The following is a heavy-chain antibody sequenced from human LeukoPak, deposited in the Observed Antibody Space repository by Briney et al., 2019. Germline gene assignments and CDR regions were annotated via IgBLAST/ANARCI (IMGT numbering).Heavy chain of an antibody. CDR3: ARIKWSAAND. J-gene: IGHJ4*02. D-gene: IGHD6-13*01. V-gene: IGHV1-2*02. Sequence: ASMKVSCKASGYTFTGYYIHWVRQAPGQGLEWMGWINPNNGDTNFDPKFQGRLTLSRGTSISTAYMELGRLRSDDTAVYYCARIKWSAANDWGQGTLVSVSS. CDR1: GYTFTGYY. CDR2: INPNNGDT.